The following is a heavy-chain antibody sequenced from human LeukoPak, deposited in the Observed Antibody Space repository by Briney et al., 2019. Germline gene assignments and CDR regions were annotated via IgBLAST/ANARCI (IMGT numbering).Heavy chain of an antibody. CDR3: ARLGSGWDSNWFDP. J-gene: IGHJ5*02. CDR2: ISAYNGNT. V-gene: IGHV1-18*01. D-gene: IGHD6-19*01. Sequence: ASVKVSCKASGYTFTSYGISWARQAPGQGLEWMGWISAYNGNTNYAQKLQGRVTMTTDTSTSTAYMELRSLRSDDTAVYYCARLGSGWDSNWFDPWGQGTLVTVSS. CDR1: GYTFTSYG.